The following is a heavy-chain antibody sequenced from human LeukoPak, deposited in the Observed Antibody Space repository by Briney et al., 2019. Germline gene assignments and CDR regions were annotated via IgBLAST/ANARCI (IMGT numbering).Heavy chain of an antibody. CDR3: TRCSYYDLWSGYHSF. CDR2: ITSKAYGGTT. CDR1: GFTFSNAW. V-gene: IGHV3-49*04. D-gene: IGHD3-3*01. Sequence: GGSLRLSCAASGFTFSNAWMSWVRQAPGKGLEWVGFITSKAYGGTTEYAASVKGRLTISRDDSKSIAYLQMNSLKTEDTAVYYCTRCSYYDLWSGYHSFWGQGTLVIVSS. J-gene: IGHJ4*02.